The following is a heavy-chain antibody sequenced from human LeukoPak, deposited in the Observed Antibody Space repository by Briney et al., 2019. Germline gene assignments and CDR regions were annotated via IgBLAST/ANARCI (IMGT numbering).Heavy chain of an antibody. CDR1: GYTFTSYG. CDR2: ISAYNGNT. Sequence: ASVKVSCKASGYTFTSYGISWVRQAPGQGLEWMGWISAYNGNTNYAQKLQGRVTMTTDTSTSTAYMELRSLTSDDTAVFYCARGGLAVAGKTLFHFDKWGQGTLVTVAS. D-gene: IGHD6-19*01. V-gene: IGHV1-18*01. CDR3: ARGGLAVAGKTLFHFDK. J-gene: IGHJ4*02.